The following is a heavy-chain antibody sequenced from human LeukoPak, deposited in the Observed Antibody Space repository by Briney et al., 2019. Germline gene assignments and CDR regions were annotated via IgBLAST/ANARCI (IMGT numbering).Heavy chain of an antibody. D-gene: IGHD6-6*01. Sequence: ASVKVSCKASGYTFTSYGINWVRQATGQGLEWMGWMNPNSGNTGYAQKFQGRVTITTNTSISTAYMELSSLRSEDTAVYYCARRSIAARYAFDVWGQGTMVTVSS. V-gene: IGHV1-8*01. CDR1: GYTFTSYG. CDR2: MNPNSGNT. J-gene: IGHJ3*01. CDR3: ARRSIAARYAFDV.